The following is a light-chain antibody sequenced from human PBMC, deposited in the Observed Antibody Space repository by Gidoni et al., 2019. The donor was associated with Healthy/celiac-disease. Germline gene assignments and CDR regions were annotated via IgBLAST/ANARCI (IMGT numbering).Light chain of an antibody. CDR1: QCISSY. V-gene: IGKV1-39*01. CDR2: AAS. J-gene: IGKJ3*01. CDR3: QQSYSTPLT. Sequence: DIQLTQSPSSLSASVGDRVTITCRASQCISSYLNWYQQKPGKAPKLLIYAASSLQSAVPSRFSGSGSGTDFTLTISRLQPEDFATYYCQQSYSTPLTFXXXTKVEIK.